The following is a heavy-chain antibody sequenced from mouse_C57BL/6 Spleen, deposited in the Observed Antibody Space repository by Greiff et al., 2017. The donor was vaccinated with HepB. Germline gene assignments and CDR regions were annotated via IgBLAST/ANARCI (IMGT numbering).Heavy chain of an antibody. CDR1: GFTFSSYA. D-gene: IGHD1-1*01. V-gene: IGHV5-9-1*02. CDR2: ISSGGDYI. J-gene: IGHJ3*01. Sequence: EVMLVESGEGLVKPGGSLKLSCAASGFTFSSYAMSWVRQTPEKRLEWVAYISSGGDYIYYADTVKGRFTISRDNDMNTLYLQMSSLKSEDTAMYYCTRVDYYGIFAYWGQGTLVTVSA. CDR3: TRVDYYGIFAY.